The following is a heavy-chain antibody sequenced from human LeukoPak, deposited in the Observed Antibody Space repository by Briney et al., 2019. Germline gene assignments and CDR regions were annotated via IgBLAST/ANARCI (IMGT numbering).Heavy chain of an antibody. V-gene: IGHV3-48*01. CDR3: ARDRLLMVYAMIDY. Sequence: GGSLRLSCAASGFTFSSYSMNWVRQAPGKGLEWGSYISSSSSTIYYADSVKGRFTISRDNAKNSLYLQMNSLRAEDTAVYYCARDRLLMVYAMIDYWGQGTLVTVSS. CDR2: ISSSSSTI. J-gene: IGHJ4*02. CDR1: GFTFSSYS. D-gene: IGHD2-8*01.